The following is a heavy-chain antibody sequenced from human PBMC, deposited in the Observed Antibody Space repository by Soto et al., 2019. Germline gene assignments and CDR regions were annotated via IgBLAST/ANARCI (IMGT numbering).Heavy chain of an antibody. CDR2: IHFSGSPI. Sequence: VQLVESGGGLVQPGGSLRLSCAASGFSFSSSEMTWVRQAPGKGLEWISYIHFSGSPIYYADSLRGRFTISRDNTKNSLYLQMGSLRAEDTAIYYCARRGFNCGRGTLVTVSS. D-gene: IGHD3-10*01. J-gene: IGHJ4*02. V-gene: IGHV3-48*03. CDR3: ARRGFN. CDR1: GFSFSSSE.